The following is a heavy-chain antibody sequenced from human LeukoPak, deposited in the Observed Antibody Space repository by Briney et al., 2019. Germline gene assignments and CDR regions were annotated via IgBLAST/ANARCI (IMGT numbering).Heavy chain of an antibody. Sequence: GGSLRLSCTGSGFTFGDYAMSWVRQAPGKGLEWVAVISYDGSNKYYADSVKGRFTISRDNSKNTLYLQMNSLRAEDTAVYYCATGYSSGQGAFDYWGQGTLVTVSS. D-gene: IGHD6-19*01. CDR3: ATGYSSGQGAFDY. J-gene: IGHJ4*02. CDR2: ISYDGSNK. CDR1: GFTFGDYA. V-gene: IGHV3-30*04.